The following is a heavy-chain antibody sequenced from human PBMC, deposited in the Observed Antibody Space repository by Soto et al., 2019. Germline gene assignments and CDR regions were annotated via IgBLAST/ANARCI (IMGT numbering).Heavy chain of an antibody. CDR1: GYTLTYRY. D-gene: IGHD3-10*01. CDR2: ITPFNGNT. V-gene: IGHV1-45*02. Sequence: QMQLVQSGAEVKKTGSSVKVSCKASGYTLTYRYLHWVRQAPGQALEWMGWITPFNGNTNYAQKFQDRVTITRDRSMSTAYMELSSLRSEDTAMYYCAILAGYYGYEAFDIWGQGTMVTVSS. CDR3: AILAGYYGYEAFDI. J-gene: IGHJ3*02.